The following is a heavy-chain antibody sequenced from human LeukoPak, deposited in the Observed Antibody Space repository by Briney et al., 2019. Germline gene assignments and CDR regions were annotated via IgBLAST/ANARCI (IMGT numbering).Heavy chain of an antibody. CDR2: TYYRSKWSS. Sequence: SQTLPLTCAISGDSISSNDAAWYWLRQSPSRGLEWLGRTYYRSKWSSDYAVSVKSRIAINSDTSRNQISLQLNSTTPEDTAVYYCAYWTQRWGPGILVTVSS. CDR3: AYWTQR. D-gene: IGHD3/OR15-3a*01. V-gene: IGHV6-1*01. CDR1: GDSISSNDAA. J-gene: IGHJ4*02.